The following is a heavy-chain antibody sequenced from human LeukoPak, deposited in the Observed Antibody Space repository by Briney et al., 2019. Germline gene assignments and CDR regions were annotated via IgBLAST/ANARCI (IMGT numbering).Heavy chain of an antibody. V-gene: IGHV6-1*01. CDR1: GDSVSSNSAA. D-gene: IGHD1-26*01. CDR3: ARTRWELLVYYYYGMDV. J-gene: IGHJ6*02. Sequence: SQTLSLTCAISGDSVSSNSAAWNRIRQSPSRGLEWLGRTYYRSKWYNDYAVSVKSRININPDTSKNQFSLQLNSVIPEDTAVYYCARTRWELLVYYYYGMDVWGQGTTVTVSS. CDR2: TYYRSKWYN.